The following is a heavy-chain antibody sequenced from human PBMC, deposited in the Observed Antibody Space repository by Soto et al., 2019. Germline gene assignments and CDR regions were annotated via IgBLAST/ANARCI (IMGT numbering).Heavy chain of an antibody. Sequence: SETLSLTCAVYGGSFSGYYWSWIRQPPGKGLEWIGEINHSGSTNYNPSLKSRVTISVDTSKNQFSLKLSSVTAADTAVYYCARFPYCNSSTSCYFLDYWGQGTLVTASS. D-gene: IGHD2-2*01. CDR1: GGSFSGYY. J-gene: IGHJ4*02. CDR3: ARFPYCNSSTSCYFLDY. V-gene: IGHV4-34*01. CDR2: INHSGST.